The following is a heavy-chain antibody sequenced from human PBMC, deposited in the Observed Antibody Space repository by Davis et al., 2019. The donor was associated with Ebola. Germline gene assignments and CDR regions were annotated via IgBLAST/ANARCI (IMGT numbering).Heavy chain of an antibody. J-gene: IGHJ4*02. CDR1: GGSISSYY. CDR2: IYYSGST. CDR3: ARARGYYYDSSGDY. V-gene: IGHV4-59*08. D-gene: IGHD3-22*01. Sequence: MPGGSLRLSCTVSGGSISSYYWSWIRQPPGKGLEWIGYIYYSGSTYYNPSLKSRVTISVDTSKNQFSLKLSSVTAADTAVYYCARARGYYYDSSGDYWGQGTLVTVSS.